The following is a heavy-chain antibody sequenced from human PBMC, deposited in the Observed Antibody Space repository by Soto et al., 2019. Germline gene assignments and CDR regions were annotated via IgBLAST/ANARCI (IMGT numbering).Heavy chain of an antibody. CDR2: ISYDGSNK. D-gene: IGHD6-13*01. V-gene: IGHV3-30-3*01. CDR3: ARYEGYSSSWYARYYYYGMDV. J-gene: IGHJ6*02. Sequence: GGSLRLSCAASGFTFSSYAMHWVRQAPGKGLEWVAVISYDGSNKYYADSVKGRFTISRDNSKNTLYLQMNSLRAEDTAVYYCARYEGYSSSWYARYYYYGMDVWGQGTTVTVSS. CDR1: GFTFSSYA.